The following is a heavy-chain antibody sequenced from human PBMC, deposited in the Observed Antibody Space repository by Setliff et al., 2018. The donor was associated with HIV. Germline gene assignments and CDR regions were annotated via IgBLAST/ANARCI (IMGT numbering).Heavy chain of an antibody. D-gene: IGHD1-1*01. CDR2: IYPGDSET. Sequence: GASVKISCKGSGYRFTSHWIAWVRQMPGKGLEWMGIIYPGDSETRYSPSFQGQVTFSADKTVSTAYLQWSSLKPSDTAMYYCAREIRTIEGGALDIWGQGTLVTVSS. CDR3: AREIRTIEGGALDI. J-gene: IGHJ3*02. V-gene: IGHV5-51*01. CDR1: GYRFTSHW.